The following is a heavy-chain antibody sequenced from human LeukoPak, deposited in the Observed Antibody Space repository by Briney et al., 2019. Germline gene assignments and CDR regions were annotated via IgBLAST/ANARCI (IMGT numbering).Heavy chain of an antibody. Sequence: SVKVSCKASGGTFSSYAISWVRQAPGQGLEWMGRIIPIFGTANYAQKFQGRVTITTDESTSTAYMELSSLRFEDTAVYYCAREEGGSSSSDFWGQGTLVTVSS. V-gene: IGHV1-69*05. CDR2: IIPIFGTA. CDR1: GGTFSSYA. J-gene: IGHJ4*02. D-gene: IGHD6-6*01. CDR3: AREEGGSSSSDF.